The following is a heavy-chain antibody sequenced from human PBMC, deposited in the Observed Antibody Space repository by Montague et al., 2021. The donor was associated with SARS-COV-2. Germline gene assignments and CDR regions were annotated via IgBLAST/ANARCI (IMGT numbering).Heavy chain of an antibody. CDR1: GFTFSSYG. CDR2: IWYDGSNK. J-gene: IGHJ6*02. D-gene: IGHD3-22*01. V-gene: IGHV3-33*01. Sequence: SLRLSCAASGFTFSSYGMHWVRQAPGKGLEWVAVIWYDGSNKYYADSVKGRFTISRDNSKNTLYLQMNSLRAEDTAVYYCARDLAPYYYDSSGPELVDVWGQGTTATVSS. CDR3: ARDLAPYYYDSSGPELVDV.